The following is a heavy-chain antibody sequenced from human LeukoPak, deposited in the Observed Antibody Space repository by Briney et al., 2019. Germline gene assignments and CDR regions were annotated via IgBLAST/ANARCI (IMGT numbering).Heavy chain of an antibody. V-gene: IGHV1-8*01. Sequence: PSVKLSCNASGYTFTSYDINWVRQPTGQGLEWMGWMNPNSGNTGYAQKYQGRVSLTRNTSISTAYMELSSLRSEDTAVYFCARDWTTRSWFDPWGQGTLVTVSS. D-gene: IGHD3/OR15-3a*01. CDR1: GYTFTSYD. CDR2: MNPNSGNT. J-gene: IGHJ5*02. CDR3: ARDWTTRSWFDP.